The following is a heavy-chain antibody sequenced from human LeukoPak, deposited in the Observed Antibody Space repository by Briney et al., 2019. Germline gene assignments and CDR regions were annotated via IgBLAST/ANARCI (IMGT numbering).Heavy chain of an antibody. J-gene: IGHJ4*02. D-gene: IGHD6-6*01. Sequence: SETLSLTCTVSGGSISSYYWSWIRQPPGKGLEWIGYIYYSGSTNYNPSLKSRVTISVDTSKNQFSLKLSSVTAADTAVYYCARGTHSSSPDYWGQGTLVTVSS. V-gene: IGHV4-59*01. CDR2: IYYSGST. CDR1: GGSISSYY. CDR3: ARGTHSSSPDY.